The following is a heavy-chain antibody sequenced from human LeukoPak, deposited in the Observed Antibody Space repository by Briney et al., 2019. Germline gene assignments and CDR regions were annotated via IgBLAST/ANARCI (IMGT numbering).Heavy chain of an antibody. CDR1: GDIVSSNSAA. CDR2: TYYRSKWYN. J-gene: IGHJ4*02. CDR3: ARDHSYTSGWYALYYFDY. D-gene: IGHD6-19*01. Sequence: SQTLSLTCAISGDIVSSNSAAWNWIRQSSSRGLEWLGRTYYRSKWYNDYAVSVKSRITINPDTSKNQFSLQLNSVTPEDTAVYYCARDHSYTSGWYALYYFDYWGQGTLVTVSS. V-gene: IGHV6-1*01.